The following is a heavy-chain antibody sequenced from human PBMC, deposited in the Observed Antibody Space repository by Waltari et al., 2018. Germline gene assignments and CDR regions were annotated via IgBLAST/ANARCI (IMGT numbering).Heavy chain of an antibody. J-gene: IGHJ4*02. V-gene: IGHV4-39*01. Sequence: QLQLQESGPGLVKPSETLSLTCTVSGGSISSSRYYWGWIRQPPGKGLEWIGSIYYSGSTYYNPSLKSRVTISVDTSKNQFSLKLSSVTAADTAVYYCARHTSSSGWYSGYWGQGTLVTVSS. CDR3: ARHTSSSGWYSGY. D-gene: IGHD6-19*01. CDR2: IYYSGST. CDR1: GGSISSSRYY.